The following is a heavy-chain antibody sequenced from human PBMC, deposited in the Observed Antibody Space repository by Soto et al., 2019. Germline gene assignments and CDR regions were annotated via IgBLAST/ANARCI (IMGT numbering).Heavy chain of an antibody. Sequence: SETLSLTCAVSGESVIVYYWSWIRQPPGKGLEWIGHIYYTGSTNYNPSLRSRVTMSQDTSKNQFSLKLASVTAADTAVYYCARSGYYGFVYWGQGALVTVSS. CDR3: ARSGYYGFVY. CDR1: GESVIVYY. CDR2: IYYTGST. D-gene: IGHD3-10*01. J-gene: IGHJ4*02. V-gene: IGHV4-59*02.